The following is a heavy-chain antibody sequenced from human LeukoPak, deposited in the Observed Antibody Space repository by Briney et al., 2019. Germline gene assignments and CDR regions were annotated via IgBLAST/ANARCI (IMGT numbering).Heavy chain of an antibody. V-gene: IGHV4-39*07. CDR2: IYYSGST. J-gene: IGHJ3*02. CDR3: ARDQTTDGAFDI. Sequence: SETLSLTCTVSGGSISSSSYYWGWIRQPPGKGLEWIGSIYYSGSTYYNPSLKSRVTISVDTSKNQFSLKLSSVTAADTAVYYCARDQTTDGAFDIWGQGTMVTVSS. D-gene: IGHD4-17*01. CDR1: GGSISSSSYY.